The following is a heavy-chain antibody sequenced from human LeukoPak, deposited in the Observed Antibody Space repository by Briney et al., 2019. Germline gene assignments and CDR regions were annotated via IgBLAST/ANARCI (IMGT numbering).Heavy chain of an antibody. CDR1: GHSINSGFF. CDR3: SRDRLGCSYNYPEI. D-gene: IGHD3-16*01. V-gene: IGHV4-38-2*02. Sequence: ASETLSLTCNVSGHSINSGFFWGWTRQAPGKGLEWIASVSHSGYTYHNPSLRSRVTISVDTTKNQFSLRLQSVTAADTAIYFCSRDRLGCSYNYPEIWGQGILVSVSS. CDR2: VSHSGYT. J-gene: IGHJ4*02.